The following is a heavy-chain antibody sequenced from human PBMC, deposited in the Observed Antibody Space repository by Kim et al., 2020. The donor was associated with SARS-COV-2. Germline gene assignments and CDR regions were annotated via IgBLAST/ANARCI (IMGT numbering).Heavy chain of an antibody. CDR2: IYTSGST. CDR3: ARGAAEPIYYYGMDV. D-gene: IGHD2-15*01. Sequence: SETLSLTCTVSGGSISSYYWSWIRQPAGKGLEWIGRIYTSGSTNYNPSLKSRVTMSVDTSKNQFSLKLSSVTAADTAVYYCARGAAEPIYYYGMDVWGQGTTVTVSS. J-gene: IGHJ6*02. V-gene: IGHV4-4*07. CDR1: GGSISSYY.